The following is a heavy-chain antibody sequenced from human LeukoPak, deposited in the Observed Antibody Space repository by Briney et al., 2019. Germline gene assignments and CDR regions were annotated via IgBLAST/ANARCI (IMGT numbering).Heavy chain of an antibody. CDR3: ARVPVVRGVMGGHFDY. D-gene: IGHD3-10*01. CDR2: IYHSGST. J-gene: IGHJ4*02. V-gene: IGHV4-4*02. Sequence: SETLSLTCAVSGGSISSSNWWSWVRQPPGKGLEWIGEIYHSGSTNYNPSPKSRVTISVDKSKNQFSLKLSSVTAADTAVYYCARVPVVRGVMGGHFDYWGQGTLVTVSS. CDR1: GGSISSSNW.